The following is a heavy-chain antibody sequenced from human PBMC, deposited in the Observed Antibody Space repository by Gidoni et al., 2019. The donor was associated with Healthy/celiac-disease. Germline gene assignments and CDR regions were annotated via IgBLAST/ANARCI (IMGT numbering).Heavy chain of an antibody. V-gene: IGHV3-21*01. Sequence: EVQLVESGGGLVTPGGSLRLSCAASGFTFSSYSMNWVRQAPGKGLEWVSSISSSSSYIYYADSVKGRFTISRDNAKNSLYLQMNSLRAEDTAVYYCARDRGLGSWFDPWGQGTLVTVSS. CDR1: GFTFSSYS. J-gene: IGHJ5*02. CDR3: ARDRGLGSWFDP. CDR2: ISSSSSYI. D-gene: IGHD3-22*01.